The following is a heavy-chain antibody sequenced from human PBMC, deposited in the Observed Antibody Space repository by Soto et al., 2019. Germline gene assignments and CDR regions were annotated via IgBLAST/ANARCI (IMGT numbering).Heavy chain of an antibody. CDR1: GFTFSSYS. D-gene: IGHD2-15*01. J-gene: IGHJ6*03. CDR3: ARAGYSSGRVRQYYYYYMDV. CDR2: ISSSSSTI. Sequence: GGSLRLSCAASGFTFSSYSMNWVRQAPGKGLEWVSYISSSSSTIYYADSVKGRFTISRDNAKNSLYLQMNSLRAEETAVYYCARAGYSSGRVRQYYYYYMDVWGKGTTVTVSS. V-gene: IGHV3-48*01.